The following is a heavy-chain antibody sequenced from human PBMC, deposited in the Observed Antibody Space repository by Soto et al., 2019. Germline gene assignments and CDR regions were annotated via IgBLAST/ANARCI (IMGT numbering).Heavy chain of an antibody. CDR3: ARDFHYDSSGYPIE. CDR2: IYYSGRT. J-gene: IGHJ4*02. D-gene: IGHD3-22*01. CDR1: GSTISTFC. V-gene: IGHV4-59*01. Sequence: PETLLFTCPVSGSTISTFCWSWFRESPGKGLECIGYIYYSGRTNYNPSLNIRVTITVDTYKNQFSLKLGPVTAADTAVYYCARDFHYDSSGYPIEWGQGTMVTVS.